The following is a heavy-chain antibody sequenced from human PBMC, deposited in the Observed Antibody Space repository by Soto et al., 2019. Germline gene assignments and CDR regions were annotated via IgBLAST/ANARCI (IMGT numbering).Heavy chain of an antibody. V-gene: IGHV4-59*08. CDR1: GGSISSYY. CDR2: IYYSGST. CDR3: ARLMSDSEDV. Sequence: QVQLQESGPGLVKPSETLSLTCTVSGGSISSYYWSWIRQPPGKGLEWIGYIYYSGSTNYNPSLKTGVPISVDTSKNQFTLKLSAVTAADPAVYYCARLMSDSEDVWGQRTTVTVSS. J-gene: IGHJ6*02.